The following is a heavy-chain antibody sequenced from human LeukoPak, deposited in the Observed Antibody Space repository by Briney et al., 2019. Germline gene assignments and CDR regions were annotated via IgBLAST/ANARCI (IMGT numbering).Heavy chain of an antibody. CDR3: ASRGYSGYDYVDY. CDR2: IYYSGTTSGST. J-gene: IGHJ4*02. D-gene: IGHD5-12*01. V-gene: IGHV4-59*12. CDR1: GGSIRSSY. Sequence: SETLSLTCTVSGGSIRSSYWSWIRQPPGKGLEWIGHIYYSGTTSGSTNYNPSLKSRVTISVDTSKNQFSLKLSSVTAADTAVYYCASRGYSGYDYVDYWGQGTLVTVSS.